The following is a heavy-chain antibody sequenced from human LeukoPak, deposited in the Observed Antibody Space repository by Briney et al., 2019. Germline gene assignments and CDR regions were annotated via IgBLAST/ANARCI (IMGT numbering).Heavy chain of an antibody. J-gene: IGHJ6*02. CDR1: GGSISSYY. V-gene: IGHV4-59*08. CDR2: IYYSGST. Sequence: PSETLSLTCTVSGGSISSYYWSWIRQPPGKGLEWIGYIYYSGSTNYNPSLKSRVTISVDTSKNQFSLKLSSVTAADTAVYYCARQEPSGDYYYYGMDVWGQGTAVTVSS. CDR3: ARQEPSGDYYYYGMDV. D-gene: IGHD1-14*01.